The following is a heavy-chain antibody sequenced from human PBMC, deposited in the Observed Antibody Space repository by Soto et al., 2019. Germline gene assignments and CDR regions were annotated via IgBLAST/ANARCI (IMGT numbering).Heavy chain of an antibody. CDR2: AYYSGDT. CDR3: ARIPYSSASFDY. J-gene: IGHJ4*02. CDR1: GGSISRYY. Sequence: SETLSLTCSVSGGSISRYYWSWIRQPPGKGLEWIGYAYYSGDTGYNPSLKSRVTISVDTSKNQFSLKLSSVTAADTAVYYCARIPYSSASFDYWGQGTLVTVSS. V-gene: IGHV4-59*01. D-gene: IGHD6-19*01.